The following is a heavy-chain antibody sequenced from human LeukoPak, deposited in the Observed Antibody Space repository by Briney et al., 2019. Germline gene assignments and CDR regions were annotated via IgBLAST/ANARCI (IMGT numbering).Heavy chain of an antibody. V-gene: IGHV1-69*05. CDR1: GGTFSIYA. CDR3: ARGPNSNYVVWQTDYMDV. J-gene: IGHJ6*03. Sequence: SVKVSCKASGGTFSIYAISWVRQAPGQGLEWMGGIIPIFGTANYAQKFQGRVTITTDESTSTAYMELSSLRSEDTAVYYCARGPNSNYVVWQTDYMDVWGKGTTVTVSS. D-gene: IGHD4-11*01. CDR2: IIPIFGTA.